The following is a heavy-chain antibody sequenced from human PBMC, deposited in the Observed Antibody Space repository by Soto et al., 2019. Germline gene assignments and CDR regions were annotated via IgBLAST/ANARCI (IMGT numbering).Heavy chain of an antibody. V-gene: IGHV3-23*03. CDR3: ARRTSGYFGY. J-gene: IGHJ4*02. Sequence: EVQLLDSGGGLVQPGGSLTLSCAASGFTFSDYTMTWVRQAPGKVLECVSVIFSDHNTYYADSVRGRFTISRDNSKNTLYLEMNSLRAEDTAVYYCARRTSGYFGYWGQGALVTVSS. D-gene: IGHD6-19*01. CDR2: IFSDHNT. CDR1: GFTFSDYT.